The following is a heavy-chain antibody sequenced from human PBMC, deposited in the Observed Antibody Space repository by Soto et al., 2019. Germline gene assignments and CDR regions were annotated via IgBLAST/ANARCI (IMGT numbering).Heavy chain of an antibody. CDR1: GGSISSGGYY. J-gene: IGHJ4*02. Sequence: SETLSLTCTVSGGSISSGGYYWSWIRQHPGKGLEWIGYIYYSGSTYYNPSLKSRVTISVDTSKNQFSLKLSSVTAADTAVYYCARVEIVATIIDYWGQGTLVTVSS. CDR2: IYYSGST. V-gene: IGHV4-31*03. D-gene: IGHD5-12*01. CDR3: ARVEIVATIIDY.